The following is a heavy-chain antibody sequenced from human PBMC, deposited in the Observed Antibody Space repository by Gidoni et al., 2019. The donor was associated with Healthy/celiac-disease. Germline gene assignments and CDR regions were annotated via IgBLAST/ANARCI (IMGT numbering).Heavy chain of an antibody. J-gene: IGHJ4*02. D-gene: IGHD1-26*01. Sequence: EVQLVESGGGLVQPGGSLRLSCSASGFTFSSYAMHWVRQAPGKGLEYVSAISSNGGSTYYADSVKGRFTISRDNSKNTLYLQMSSLRAEDTAVYYCVKDSVGSYRDIDYWGQGTLVTVSS. CDR3: VKDSVGSYRDIDY. V-gene: IGHV3-64D*06. CDR2: ISSNGGST. CDR1: GFTFSSYA.